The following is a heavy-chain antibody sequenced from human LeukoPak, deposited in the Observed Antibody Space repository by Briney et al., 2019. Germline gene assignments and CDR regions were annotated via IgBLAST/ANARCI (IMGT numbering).Heavy chain of an antibody. CDR2: IWYDGSNK. Sequence: PGGSLRLSCAASGFTFSSYGMHWVRQAPGKGLEWVAVIWYDGSNKYSADSVKGRFTVSRDNSKNRLYLQMNSLRAEGTAVYYCARGIAAAGTPWDYWGQGTLVTVSS. J-gene: IGHJ4*02. CDR3: ARGIAAAGTPWDY. CDR1: GFTFSSYG. V-gene: IGHV3-33*01. D-gene: IGHD6-13*01.